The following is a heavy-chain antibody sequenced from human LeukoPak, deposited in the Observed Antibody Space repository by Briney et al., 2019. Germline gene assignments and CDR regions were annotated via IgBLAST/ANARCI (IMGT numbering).Heavy chain of an antibody. CDR3: ARGYYDSSGYYFTLDY. CDR2: ISAYNGNT. CDR1: GYTFTSYG. J-gene: IGHJ4*02. Sequence: GASVKVSCKASGYTFTSYGISWVRQAPGQGLEWMGWISAYNGNTNYAQKLQGRVAMTTDTSTSTAYMELRSLRSDDTAVYYCARGYYDSSGYYFTLDYWGQGTLVTVSS. V-gene: IGHV1-18*01. D-gene: IGHD3-22*01.